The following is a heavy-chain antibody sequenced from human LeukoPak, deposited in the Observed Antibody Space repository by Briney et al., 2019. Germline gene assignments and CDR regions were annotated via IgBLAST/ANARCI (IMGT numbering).Heavy chain of an antibody. CDR3: AKDYYDILSGLLDY. CDR1: GFTFSSYG. V-gene: IGHV3-30*18. Sequence: GRSLRLSCAASGFTFSSYGMHWVRQAPGKGLEWVAVISYDGSNKYYADSVKGRFTISRGNSKNTLYLQMNSLRAEDTAVYYCAKDYYDILSGLLDYWGQGTLVTVSS. CDR2: ISYDGSNK. D-gene: IGHD3-9*01. J-gene: IGHJ4*02.